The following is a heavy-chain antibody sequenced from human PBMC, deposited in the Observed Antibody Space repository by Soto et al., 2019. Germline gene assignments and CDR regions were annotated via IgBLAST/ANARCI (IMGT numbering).Heavy chain of an antibody. Sequence: GGSLRLSCAASGFTFSSYAMSWVRQAPGKGLEWVSAISSSGGSTYYADSVKGRFTISRDNSKNTLYLQMNSLRAEDSAVYYCAKCLAYYCYGMDVWGQGTTVTVSS. CDR2: ISSSGGST. J-gene: IGHJ6*02. V-gene: IGHV3-23*01. D-gene: IGHD3-16*01. CDR1: GFTFSSYA. CDR3: AKCLAYYCYGMDV.